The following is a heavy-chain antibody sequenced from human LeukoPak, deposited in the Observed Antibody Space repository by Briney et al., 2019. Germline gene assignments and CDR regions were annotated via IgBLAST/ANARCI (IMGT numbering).Heavy chain of an antibody. J-gene: IGHJ5*02. CDR2: ITSSGTTI. CDR3: ARDRITVTGSTWFDP. Sequence: GGSLRLSCAASGFTFSNYEMNWVRQAPGKGLEWLSYITSSGTTIYYADSVKGRFTISRDNAKNSLYLQMNSLTAEDTAVYYCARDRITVTGSTWFDPWGQGTLVTVPS. D-gene: IGHD6-19*01. V-gene: IGHV3-48*03. CDR1: GFTFSNYE.